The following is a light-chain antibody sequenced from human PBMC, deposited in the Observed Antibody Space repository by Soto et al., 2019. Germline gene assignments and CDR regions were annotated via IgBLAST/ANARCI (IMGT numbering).Light chain of an antibody. J-gene: IGLJ3*02. CDR3: NTYTSSSIV. CDR1: SSDVGGYNS. Sequence: QSALTQSASVSGSHGQSITISCTGTSSDVGGYNSVSWYQQHPGKAPKLMIYDVSNRPSGVSNRFSGSKSGNTASLTISGLQAEDEADYYCNTYTSSSIVFGGGTKLTVL. CDR2: DVS. V-gene: IGLV2-14*01.